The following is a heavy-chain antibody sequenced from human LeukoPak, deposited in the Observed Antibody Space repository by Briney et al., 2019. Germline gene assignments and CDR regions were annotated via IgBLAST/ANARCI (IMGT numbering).Heavy chain of an antibody. D-gene: IGHD3-22*01. J-gene: IGHJ4*02. CDR1: GFTFSDYY. CDR3: ARDARTVGITMIVVGFDY. Sequence: PGGSLRLSCAASGFTFSDYYMSWIRQAPGKGLEWVSYISSSGSTIYYADSVKGRFTISRDNAKDSLYLQMNSLRAEDTAVYYCARDARTVGITMIVVGFDYWGQGTLVTVSS. CDR2: ISSSGSTI. V-gene: IGHV3-11*04.